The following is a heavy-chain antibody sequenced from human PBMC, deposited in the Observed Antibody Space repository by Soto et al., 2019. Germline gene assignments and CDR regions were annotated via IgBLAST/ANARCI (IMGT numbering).Heavy chain of an antibody. J-gene: IGHJ4*02. D-gene: IGHD3-22*01. CDR3: AKDTYFRDSSGYYVFDY. CDR1: GFTFSNYG. Sequence: QVHLVESGGGVVQPGRSLRLSCEASGFTFSNYGTHWVRQAPGEGLEWVAHISYDGSNEHYTDSVKGRFTISRDNSKKLVFRHMNSLRPEDKAVYHCAKDTYFRDSSGYYVFDYWGQGTLVTVSS. V-gene: IGHV3-30*18. CDR2: ISYDGSNE.